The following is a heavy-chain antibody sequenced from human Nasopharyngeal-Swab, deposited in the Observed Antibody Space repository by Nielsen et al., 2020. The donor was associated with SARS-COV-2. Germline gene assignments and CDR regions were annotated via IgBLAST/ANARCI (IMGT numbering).Heavy chain of an antibody. J-gene: IGHJ3*02. Sequence: GESLKISCAAPGFTFSDYYMSWIRQAPGKGLEWVSYISSSSSYTNYADSVKGRFTISRDNAKNSLYLQMNSLRAEDTAVYYCARGPPRYDAFDIWGQGTMVTVSS. CDR1: GFTFSDYY. CDR2: ISSSSSYT. CDR3: ARGPPRYDAFDI. V-gene: IGHV3-11*05.